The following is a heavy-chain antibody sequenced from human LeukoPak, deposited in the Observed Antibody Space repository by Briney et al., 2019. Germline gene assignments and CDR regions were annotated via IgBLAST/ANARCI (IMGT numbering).Heavy chain of an antibody. CDR3: ASPFPRNGQGAFDI. J-gene: IGHJ3*02. D-gene: IGHD2-8*01. CDR2: INSDGSST. CDR1: GFTFSSRDW. V-gene: IGHV3-74*01. Sequence: GGSLRLSCVASGFTFSSRDWMTWVRQAPGKGLVWVSRINSDGSSTSYADSVKGRFTISRDNAKNTLYLQMNSLRAEDTAVYYCASPFPRNGQGAFDIWGQGTMVTVSS.